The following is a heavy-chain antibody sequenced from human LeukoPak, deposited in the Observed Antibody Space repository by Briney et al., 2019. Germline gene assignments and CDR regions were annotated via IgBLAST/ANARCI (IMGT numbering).Heavy chain of an antibody. J-gene: IGHJ4*02. V-gene: IGHV3-30-3*01. CDR2: ISYDGSNK. CDR3: ARGSPNYDFWSGDFDWLLSGPDY. D-gene: IGHD3-3*01. CDR1: GFTFSSYA. Sequence: GGSLRLSCAASGFTFSSYAMHWVRQAPGKGLEWVAVISYDGSNKYYADSVKGRFTISRDNSKNTLYLQVNSLRAEDTAVYYCARGSPNYDFWSGDFDWLLSGPDYWGQGTLVTVSS.